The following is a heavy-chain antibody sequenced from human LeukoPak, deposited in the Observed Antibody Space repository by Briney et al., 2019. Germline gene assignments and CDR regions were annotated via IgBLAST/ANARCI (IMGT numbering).Heavy chain of an antibody. V-gene: IGHV3-15*01. Sequence: GGSLRLSCAASGFTFSNAWMSWVRQAPGKGLEWVGRIKSKTDGGTTDYAAPVKGRFTISRDDSKNTLYLQMNSLKPEDTAVYYCTTDPTLAYCGGDCYYFDYWGQGTLVTVSS. CDR1: GFTFSNAW. J-gene: IGHJ4*02. D-gene: IGHD2-21*01. CDR3: TTDPTLAYCGGDCYYFDY. CDR2: IKSKTDGGTT.